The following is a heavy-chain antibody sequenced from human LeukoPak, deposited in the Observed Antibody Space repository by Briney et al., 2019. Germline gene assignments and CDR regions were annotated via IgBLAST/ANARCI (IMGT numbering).Heavy chain of an antibody. D-gene: IGHD6-19*01. J-gene: IGHJ6*02. CDR3: ARGDRRRVAGNRNYYYYYGMDV. CDR1: GYTFTGYY. CDR2: MNPNSGNT. Sequence: GASVKVSCKASGYTFTGYYMHWVRQAPGQGLEWMGWMNPNSGNTGYAQKFQGRVTMTRNTSISTAYMELSSLKSEDTAVYYCARGDRRRVAGNRNYYYYYGMDVWGQGTTVTVSS. V-gene: IGHV1-8*02.